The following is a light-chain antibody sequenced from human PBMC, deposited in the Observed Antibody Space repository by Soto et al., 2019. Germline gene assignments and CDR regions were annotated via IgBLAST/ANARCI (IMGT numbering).Light chain of an antibody. CDR1: QTVSSAY. J-gene: IGKJ1*01. CDR3: QQYNTSPWT. CDR2: GAS. Sequence: DTVLTQSPGTLSLSPGERATLSCRASQTVSSAYLAWFQHKPGQAPRLLIYGASSRATGIPDRFSGAGSGTEFTLTISRVAPEDYAVYYCQQYNTSPWTFGQGTKVDIK. V-gene: IGKV3-20*01.